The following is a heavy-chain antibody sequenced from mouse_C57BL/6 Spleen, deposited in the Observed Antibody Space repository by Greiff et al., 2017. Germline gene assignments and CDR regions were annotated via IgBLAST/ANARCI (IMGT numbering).Heavy chain of an antibody. CDR1: GYTFTDYY. Sequence: VQLQQSGPELVKPGASVKISCKASGYTFTDYYMNWVKQSHGKSLEWIGDINPNNGGTSYNQKFKGKATLTVDKSSSTAYMELRSLTSEDSAVYYCARNLIYYDYPDYWGQGTTLTVSS. V-gene: IGHV1-26*01. J-gene: IGHJ2*01. D-gene: IGHD2-4*01. CDR2: INPNNGGT. CDR3: ARNLIYYDYPDY.